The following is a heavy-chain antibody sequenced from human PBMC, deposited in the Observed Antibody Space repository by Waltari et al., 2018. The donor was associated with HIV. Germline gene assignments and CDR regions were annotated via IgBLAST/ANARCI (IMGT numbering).Heavy chain of an antibody. CDR2: IRYDGTNK. D-gene: IGHD3-22*01. J-gene: IGHJ4*02. CDR3: AKAPHHYDSSGPVY. Sequence: QVQLVESGGGVVQPGGSLRLSCTASGFTFSNYGMYWVRQAPGKGLQLVAFIRYDGTNKYYADAVKGRFIISRDNSKNTLSLQMHSLRAEDTAVYYCAKAPHHYDSSGPVYWGQGTLVTVSS. V-gene: IGHV3-30*02. CDR1: GFTFSNYG.